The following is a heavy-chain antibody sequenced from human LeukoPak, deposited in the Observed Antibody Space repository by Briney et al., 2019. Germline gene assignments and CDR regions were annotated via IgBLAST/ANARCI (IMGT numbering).Heavy chain of an antibody. CDR2: IWYDGSNK. J-gene: IGHJ1*01. D-gene: IGHD3-3*01. CDR1: GFTFSSYG. V-gene: IGHV3-33*06. Sequence: PGRSLRLSCAASGFTFSSYGMHWVRQAPGKGLEWVAVIWYDGSNKYYADSVKGRFTISRDNSKNTLYLQMNSLRAEDTAVYYWAESGGGVVISYFQHWGQGTLVTVSS. CDR3: AESGGGVVISYFQH.